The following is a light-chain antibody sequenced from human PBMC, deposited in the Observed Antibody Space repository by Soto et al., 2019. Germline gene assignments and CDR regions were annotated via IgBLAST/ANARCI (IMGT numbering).Light chain of an antibody. CDR3: AAWDDSLNGLYV. CDR1: SSNIGSNA. J-gene: IGLJ1*01. V-gene: IGLV1-44*01. Sequence: QSVLTQPPSASGTPGQRVTISCSGSSSNIGSNAVNWYQQLPGTAPKLLIYSNSQRPSGVPDRFSASKSGTSASLAISGLQSEDEADYYCAAWDDSLNGLYVFGTGTKVTVL. CDR2: SNS.